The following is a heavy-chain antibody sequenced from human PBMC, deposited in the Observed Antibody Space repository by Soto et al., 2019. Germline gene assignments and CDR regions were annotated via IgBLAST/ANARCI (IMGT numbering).Heavy chain of an antibody. CDR2: IYYSGST. D-gene: IGHD3-16*01. V-gene: IGHV4-31*03. CDR1: GGAISSVGYY. CDR3: ARGGRRSPGMDV. J-gene: IGHJ6*02. Sequence: QVQLQESGPGLVKPSQTLSLTGTFSGGAISSVGYYWSWSRQKPGKGLEWIGYIYYSGSTHYNPSLKRRVTISVETAKNQFSRKLSTVPAADTSAYDCARGGRRSPGMDVWGQGTTVTVSS.